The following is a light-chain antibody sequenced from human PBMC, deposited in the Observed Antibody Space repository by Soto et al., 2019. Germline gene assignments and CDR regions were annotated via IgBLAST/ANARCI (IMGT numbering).Light chain of an antibody. CDR3: SSHAGSGNLGV. CDR1: SSDIGGYNY. Sequence: QSALTQPPSASGSPGQSVTISCTGTSSDIGGYNYVSWYQQHPRKAPKLMIYEVTKRPSGVPDRFSGSKSGNTASLTVSGLQAEDEADCYCSSHAGSGNLGVFGGGTKLTVL. J-gene: IGLJ2*01. V-gene: IGLV2-8*01. CDR2: EVT.